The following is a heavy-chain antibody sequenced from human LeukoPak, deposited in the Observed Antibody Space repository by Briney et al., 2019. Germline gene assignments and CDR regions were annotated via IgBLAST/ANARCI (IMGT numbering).Heavy chain of an antibody. CDR3: ARDRGDYYYTSTTCSGGAFDF. CDR2: INPDSGVT. Sequence: ASVKVSCKASGYSFTGNYLNWVRQAPGQGLEWMGWINPDSGVTKYAQKFQGRVTMTRDTSISTAYMDLSSLISDDTAVYYCARDRGDYYYTSTTCSGGAFDFWGQGTVVTVSS. D-gene: IGHD2-2*01. CDR1: GYSFTGNY. V-gene: IGHV1-2*02. J-gene: IGHJ3*01.